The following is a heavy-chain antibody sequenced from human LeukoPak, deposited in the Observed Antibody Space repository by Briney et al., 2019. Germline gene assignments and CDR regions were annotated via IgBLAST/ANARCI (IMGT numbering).Heavy chain of an antibody. CDR1: GGTFNTYT. D-gene: IGHD6-6*01. V-gene: IGHV1-69*02. CDR2: IIPILGVA. J-gene: IGHJ4*02. Sequence: SVTVSFKASGGTFNTYTLSWVRQAPGQGLEWMGSIIPILGVANYAQKFQGRVSITADKSTSTAFMELSSLGSEDTAVYYCARNRQGSNSYFDYWGQGTLVTVSS. CDR3: ARNRQGSNSYFDY.